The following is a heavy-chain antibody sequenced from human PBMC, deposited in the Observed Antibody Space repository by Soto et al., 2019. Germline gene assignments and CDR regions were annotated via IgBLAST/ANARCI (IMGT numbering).Heavy chain of an antibody. D-gene: IGHD6-13*01. CDR1: GGTFSSYT. J-gene: IGHJ4*02. CDR2: IIPILGIA. Sequence: QVQLVQSGAEVKKPGSSVKVSCKASGGTFSSYTISWVRQAPGQGLEWMGRIIPILGIANYAQKFQGRVTIXXDKSTGTAYMELSSLRSEDTAVYYCANGERQQLVYWGQGTLVTVSS. CDR3: ANGERQQLVY. V-gene: IGHV1-69*02.